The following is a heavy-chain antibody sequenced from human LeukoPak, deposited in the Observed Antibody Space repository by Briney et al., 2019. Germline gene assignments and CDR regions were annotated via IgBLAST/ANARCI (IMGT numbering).Heavy chain of an antibody. Sequence: GGSLRLSCAASGFTFSSYAMSWVRQAPGKGLEWVSAISGSGGSTYYADSVKGRFTISRDNSKNTLYLQMNSLRAEDTAVYYCAKDFISSGGSKHNPSWFDPWGEGTLVTVSS. V-gene: IGHV3-23*01. J-gene: IGHJ5*02. CDR3: AKDFISSGGSKHNPSWFDP. CDR2: ISGSGGST. D-gene: IGHD2-15*01. CDR1: GFTFSSYA.